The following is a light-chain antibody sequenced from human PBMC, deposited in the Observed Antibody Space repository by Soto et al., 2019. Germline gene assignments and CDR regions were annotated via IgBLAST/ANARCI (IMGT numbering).Light chain of an antibody. CDR2: AAS. V-gene: IGKV1-16*02. Sequence: DIQMTQSPSSLSASVGDRVSITCRASEVVGNSLAWFRXKQGKAPEAXIFAASSLQYGVARKFSGSGSGTELTITISSLQSEDVEVYDGQQYNSWPLTFGGGTKVDI. CDR1: EVVGNS. J-gene: IGKJ4*01. CDR3: QQYNSWPLT.